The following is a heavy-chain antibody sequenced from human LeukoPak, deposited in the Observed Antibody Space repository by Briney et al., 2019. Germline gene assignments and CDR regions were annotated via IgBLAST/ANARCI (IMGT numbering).Heavy chain of an antibody. CDR1: GYSFTNYG. J-gene: IGHJ4*02. D-gene: IGHD2-8*02. Sequence: ASVKVSCKASGYSFTNYGISWVRQAPGQGLEWMGWISAYNGNTAFAQKFQGRVTMTTDTSTSTAYMDLRSLTSDDTAVCYCARDVGAGGTPLYLDHWGQGTLVTVSS. CDR3: ARDVGAGGTPLYLDH. V-gene: IGHV1-18*01. CDR2: ISAYNGNT.